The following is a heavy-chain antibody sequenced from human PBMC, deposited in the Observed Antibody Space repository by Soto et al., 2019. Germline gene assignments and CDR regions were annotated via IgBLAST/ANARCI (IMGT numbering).Heavy chain of an antibody. J-gene: IGHJ5*02. V-gene: IGHV4-59*08. D-gene: IGHD6-13*01. Sequence: LSLTCTVSGGSISSYYWSWIRQPPGKGLEWIGYIYYSGSTNYNPSLKSRVTISVDTSKNQFSLKLSSVTAADTAVYYCARLTWEQLVLWFDPWGQGTLVTVSS. CDR2: IYYSGST. CDR3: ARLTWEQLVLWFDP. CDR1: GGSISSYY.